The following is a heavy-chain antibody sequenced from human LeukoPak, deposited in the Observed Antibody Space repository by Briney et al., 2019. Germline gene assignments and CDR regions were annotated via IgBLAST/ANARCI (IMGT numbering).Heavy chain of an antibody. D-gene: IGHD3-10*01. CDR2: INWNGGST. Sequence: GGSLRLSCAASGFTFDDYGMSWVRQAPGKGLEWVSGINWNGGSTGYADSVKGRFTISRDNSKNTLYLQMNSLRAEDTAVYYCARDGRVGRYYFDYWGQGTLVTVSS. CDR3: ARDGRVGRYYFDY. V-gene: IGHV3-20*04. J-gene: IGHJ4*02. CDR1: GFTFDDYG.